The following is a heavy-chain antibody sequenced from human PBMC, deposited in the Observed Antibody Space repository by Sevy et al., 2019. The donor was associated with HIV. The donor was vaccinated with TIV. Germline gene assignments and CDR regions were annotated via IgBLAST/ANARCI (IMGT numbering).Heavy chain of an antibody. CDR2: ISGSGGST. V-gene: IGHV3-23*01. CDR3: AKDFRTHWKRVEPAAILDY. D-gene: IGHD2-2*02. Sequence: GGSLRLSCAASGFTFSSYAMSWVRQAPGKGLEWVSTISGSGGSTYYADSVKGRFTISRDNSKNTLYLQMNTLRAEDTAVYYCAKDFRTHWKRVEPAAILDYWGQGTLVTVSS. J-gene: IGHJ4*02. CDR1: GFTFSSYA.